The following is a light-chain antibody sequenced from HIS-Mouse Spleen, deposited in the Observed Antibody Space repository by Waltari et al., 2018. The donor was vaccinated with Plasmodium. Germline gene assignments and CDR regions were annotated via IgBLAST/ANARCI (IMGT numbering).Light chain of an antibody. CDR3: QQYDNLPPLFT. CDR1: QDISNY. J-gene: IGKJ3*01. Sequence: DIQMTQSPSSLYASVRDRVTITCQASQDISNYLNWYQQKPGKAPKLLIYDASNLETGVPSRFSGSGSGTDFTFTISSLQPEDIATYYCQQYDNLPPLFTFGPGTKVDIK. V-gene: IGKV1-33*01. CDR2: DAS.